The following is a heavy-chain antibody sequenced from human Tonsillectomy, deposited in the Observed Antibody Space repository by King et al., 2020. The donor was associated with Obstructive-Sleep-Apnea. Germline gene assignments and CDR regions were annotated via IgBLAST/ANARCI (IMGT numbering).Heavy chain of an antibody. Sequence: TLKESGPTPGKTTQTLTLACTFSWCSLSTNGVGLGWSRQAPGKALEGVALIYCDDDKRYIPSLKYRRTTTKDTSQNQVVLTKTNMDPVDTATYYCAHRGRSSSWPFQHWGQGTLVTVSS. V-gene: IGHV2-5*02. J-gene: IGHJ1*01. D-gene: IGHD6-13*01. CDR2: IYCDDDK. CDR3: AHRGRSSSWPFQH. CDR1: WCSLSTNGVG.